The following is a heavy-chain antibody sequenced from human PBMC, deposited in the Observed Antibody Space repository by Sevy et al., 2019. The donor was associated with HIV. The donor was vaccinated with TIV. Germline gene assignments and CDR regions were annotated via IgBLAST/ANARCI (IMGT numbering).Heavy chain of an antibody. J-gene: IGHJ4*02. V-gene: IGHV1-2*02. CDR3: ASLSYYDTRGYFY. D-gene: IGHD3-22*01. Sequence: ASVKVSCKASGYTFIGYYMHWVRQAPGQGPEWMGWINPNSGGTEYAQKFQGRVTLTRDTSIATGYMELSGLRSDDTAVYYCASLSYYDTRGYFYWGQGTLVTVSS. CDR2: INPNSGGT. CDR1: GYTFIGYY.